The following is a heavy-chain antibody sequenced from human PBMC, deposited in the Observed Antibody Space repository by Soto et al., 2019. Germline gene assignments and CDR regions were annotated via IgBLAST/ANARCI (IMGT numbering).Heavy chain of an antibody. Sequence: ASVKVSCKASGYTFTGYYMHWVRQAPGQGLEWMGWINPNSGGTNYAQKFQGWVTMTRDTSISIAYMELSRLRSDDTAVYYCARAARVLHDAFDIWGQGTMVTV. D-gene: IGHD6-25*01. CDR1: GYTFTGYY. J-gene: IGHJ3*02. CDR2: INPNSGGT. V-gene: IGHV1-2*04. CDR3: ARAARVLHDAFDI.